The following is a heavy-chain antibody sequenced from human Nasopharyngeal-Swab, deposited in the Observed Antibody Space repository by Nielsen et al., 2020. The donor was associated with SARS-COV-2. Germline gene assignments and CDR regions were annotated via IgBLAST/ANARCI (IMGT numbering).Heavy chain of an antibody. J-gene: IGHJ6*03. V-gene: IGHV4-34*01. CDR1: GGSFSDYF. CDR3: ARVAIEVVSTSIYMDV. D-gene: IGHD2-2*01. Sequence: SETLSLTCAVYGGSFSDYFWAWIRQPPGRGLEWIGEINHIGTTEYNPSLESRVNMSVDTSKKQFSLELNFVTAADAAVYYCARVAIEVVSTSIYMDVWGKGTTVTVSS. CDR2: INHIGTT.